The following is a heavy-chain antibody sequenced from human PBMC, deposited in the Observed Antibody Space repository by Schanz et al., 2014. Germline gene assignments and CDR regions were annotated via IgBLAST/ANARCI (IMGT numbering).Heavy chain of an antibody. V-gene: IGHV3-23*04. J-gene: IGHJ6*02. CDR1: GFTFDDFG. CDR3: ARDRQQLVGRIGYYYGMDV. Sequence: EVYLVESGGDLVQPGKSLRLSCAASGFTFDDFGMHWVRQAPGKALEWVSGISSSGSTYYADSVKGRFTISRDNSKNTLYLQMNSLRAEDTAVYYCARDRQQLVGRIGYYYGMDVWGQGTTVTVSS. CDR2: ISSSGST. D-gene: IGHD6-13*01.